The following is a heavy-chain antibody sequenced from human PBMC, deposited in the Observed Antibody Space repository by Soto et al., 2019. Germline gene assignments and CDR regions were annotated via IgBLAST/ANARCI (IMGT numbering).Heavy chain of an antibody. Sequence: QVQLVQSGAEVKKPGSSVRGSCKASGGTPSNSAFSWVRQATGQGLEWLGGIIPVFGIVKYAQNLEGRVTITADESTNTAYMELSRLRYEDRAVYYWARGRIGVVGSRAFYGMDGWGQGTTVTVSS. CDR3: ARGRIGVVGSRAFYGMDG. V-gene: IGHV1-69*01. CDR1: GGTPSNSA. D-gene: IGHD6-19*01. CDR2: IIPVFGIV. J-gene: IGHJ6*02.